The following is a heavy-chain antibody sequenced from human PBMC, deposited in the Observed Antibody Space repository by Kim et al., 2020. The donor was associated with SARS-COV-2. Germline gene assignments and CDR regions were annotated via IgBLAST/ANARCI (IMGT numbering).Heavy chain of an antibody. CDR1: GFTFSNYA. CDR3: IKGREAAGRFDY. D-gene: IGHD6-13*01. J-gene: IGHJ4*02. CDR2: INSNGGTT. Sequence: GGSLRLLCSASGFTFSNYAMHWVRQAPGKGLEYVSLINSNGGTTYYADSVKGRFTVSRDNSKDTLYLQMSSLRPEDTAVYYCIKGREAAGRFDYWGQGTL. V-gene: IGHV3-64D*09.